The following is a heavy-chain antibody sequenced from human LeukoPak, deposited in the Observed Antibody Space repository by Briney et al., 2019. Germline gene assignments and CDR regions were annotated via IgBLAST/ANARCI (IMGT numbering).Heavy chain of an antibody. D-gene: IGHD3-10*01. Sequence: PSQTLSLTCTVSGDSISSYYWSWIRQPPGKGLEWIGYLYYSGSNNYNPSLKSRVTISVEMSKNQFSLKLSSVSAADTAVYYCARFRGSAKGDYWGQGTLVTVSS. CDR3: ARFRGSAKGDY. CDR1: GDSISSYY. V-gene: IGHV4-59*01. J-gene: IGHJ4*02. CDR2: LYYSGSN.